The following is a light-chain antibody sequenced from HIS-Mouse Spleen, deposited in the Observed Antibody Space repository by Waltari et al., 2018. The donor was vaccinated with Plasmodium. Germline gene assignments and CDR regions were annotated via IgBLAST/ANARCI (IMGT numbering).Light chain of an antibody. CDR2: GAS. Sequence: EIVMTQSPATLSLSPGERAILSCRASQSVSSNLAWYQQKPGQAPRLLIYGASTRATGIPARFSGSGSGTEFTLTISSLQSEDFAVYYCQQYNNWSFTFGPGTKVDIK. J-gene: IGKJ3*01. CDR1: QSVSSN. V-gene: IGKV3-15*01. CDR3: QQYNNWSFT.